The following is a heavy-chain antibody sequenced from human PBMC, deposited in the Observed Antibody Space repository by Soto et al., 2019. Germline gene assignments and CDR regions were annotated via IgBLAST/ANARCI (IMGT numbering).Heavy chain of an antibody. J-gene: IGHJ4*02. CDR2: INHSGST. V-gene: IGHV4-34*01. Sequence: SETLCLTYAVSGGSFSGYYLSWIRQPPGKGLEWIGEINHSGSTNYNPSLKSRVTISVDTSKNQFSLSLTSVTAADTAVYFCAKVVSGGHLDYWGQGTLVTVS. CDR3: AKVVSGGHLDY. D-gene: IGHD6-25*01. CDR1: GGSFSGYY.